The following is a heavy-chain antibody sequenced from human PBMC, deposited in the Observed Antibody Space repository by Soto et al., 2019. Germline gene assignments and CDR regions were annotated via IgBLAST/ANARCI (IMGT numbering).Heavy chain of an antibody. CDR1: GGTFSSYA. V-gene: IGHV1-69*06. Sequence: SVKVSCKASGGTFSSYAISWVRQAPGQGLEWMGGIIPIFGTANYAQKFQGRVTITADKSTSTAYMELSSLRSEDTAVYYCAREGYSSGANWFDPWGQGTLVTVSS. CDR3: AREGYSSGANWFDP. D-gene: IGHD6-19*01. CDR2: IIPIFGTA. J-gene: IGHJ5*02.